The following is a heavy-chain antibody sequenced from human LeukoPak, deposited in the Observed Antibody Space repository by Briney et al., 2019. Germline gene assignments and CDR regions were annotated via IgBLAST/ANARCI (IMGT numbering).Heavy chain of an antibody. CDR2: IWYDGSNK. J-gene: IGHJ5*02. D-gene: IGHD6-19*01. CDR1: GFTFSSYG. CDR3: ARDRAVAGLFDP. Sequence: PGGSLRLSCAASGFTFSSYGMHWVRQAPGKGLEWVAVIWYDGSNKYYADSVKGRFTISRDNSKNTLYLQMNSLRAEDTAVYYCARDRAVAGLFDPWGQGTLVTISS. V-gene: IGHV3-33*01.